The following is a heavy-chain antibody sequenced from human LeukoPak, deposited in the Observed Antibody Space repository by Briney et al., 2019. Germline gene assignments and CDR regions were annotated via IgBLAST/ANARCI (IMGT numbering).Heavy chain of an antibody. D-gene: IGHD3-22*01. J-gene: IGHJ3*02. V-gene: IGHV2-70*11. CDR2: VEWDDDK. CDR1: GVSVRTSSRC. Sequence: GPTLAKPTQILTLTRSSFGVSVRTSSRCGSGIHPPQAEVWGVLARVEWDDDKYYSTSLNTRLTISKDTPKNQVVLTMTNMDPVDTATYYCARTGAPPPYSSGLGDAFDIWGQGTMVTVS. CDR3: ARTGAPPPYSSGLGDAFDI.